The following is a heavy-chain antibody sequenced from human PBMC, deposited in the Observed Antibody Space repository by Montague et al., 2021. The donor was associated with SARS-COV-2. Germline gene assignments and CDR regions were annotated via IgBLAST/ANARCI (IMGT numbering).Heavy chain of an antibody. CDR1: GDSISRYY. CDR3: AREQWFNQYYYGMDV. Sequence: SETLSLTCSVSGDSISRYYWSWVRQSAGKGLEWIGRVYSSGNTDSNPSLKSRVIMSRDTSTNQVSLKVTSVTAADTAVYYCAREQWFNQYYYGMDVWGQGTVVAVSS. J-gene: IGHJ6*02. CDR2: VYSSGNT. D-gene: IGHD3-10*01. V-gene: IGHV4-4*07.